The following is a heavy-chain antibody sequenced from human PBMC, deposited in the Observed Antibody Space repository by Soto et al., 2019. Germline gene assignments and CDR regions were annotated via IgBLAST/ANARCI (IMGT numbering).Heavy chain of an antibody. CDR2: ISGSGGST. CDR1: GFTFSSYA. V-gene: IGHV3-23*01. Sequence: EVQLLESGGGLVQPGGSLRLSCASSGFTFSSYAMSWVRQAPGKGLEWVSAISGSGGSTYYAASVKGRFTISRDNSKNTLYLQMNSLRAEDTAVYYCAIRSGRWLGAFDIWGQGTMVTVSS. CDR3: AIRSGRWLGAFDI. D-gene: IGHD6-19*01. J-gene: IGHJ3*02.